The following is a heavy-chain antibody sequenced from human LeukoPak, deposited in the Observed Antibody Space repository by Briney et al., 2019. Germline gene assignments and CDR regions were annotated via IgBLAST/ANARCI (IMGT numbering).Heavy chain of an antibody. D-gene: IGHD3-16*01. V-gene: IGHV3-48*03. CDR2: ISSSGATI. Sequence: GGSLRLSCAASGSTFSSFGTYDSNWVRQAPGKGLEWVSYISSSGATIYYADSVKGRFTVSRDNAKNSLYLQMNSLRAEDTAIYYCARDLVSGAYTFDIWGHGTMVTVSS. CDR3: ARDLVSGAYTFDI. J-gene: IGHJ3*02. CDR1: GSTFSS.